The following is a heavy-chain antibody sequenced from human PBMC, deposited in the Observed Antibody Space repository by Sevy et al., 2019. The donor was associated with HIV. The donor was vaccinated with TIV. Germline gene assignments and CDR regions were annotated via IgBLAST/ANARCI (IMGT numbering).Heavy chain of an antibody. CDR2: FSFGGGGI. CDR1: GLTFGNYS. CDR3: AREGCTKPHDY. D-gene: IGHD2-8*01. Sequence: GGSLSPSFPASGLTFGNYSISWVRNPPGKGREGVSTFSFGGGGINYADSVKGRFTISRDNSKSSVYLQMNNLRPEDTAVYYCAREGCTKPHDYWGQGTLVTVSS. J-gene: IGHJ4*02. V-gene: IGHV3-23*01.